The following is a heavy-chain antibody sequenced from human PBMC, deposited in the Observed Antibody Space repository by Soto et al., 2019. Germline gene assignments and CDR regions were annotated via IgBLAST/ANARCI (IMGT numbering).Heavy chain of an antibody. CDR3: ARTLVDTAMVYYFDY. CDR1: GGSISDYF. V-gene: IGHV4-59*01. D-gene: IGHD5-18*01. CDR2: VYYTGNT. J-gene: IGHJ4*02. Sequence: NPSETLSLTCTVSGGSISDYFWSWIRQPPGKGLEWIGYVYYTGNTNSIPSLKSQVTMSVDTSKNQFSLKLRSVTAADTAVYYCARTLVDTAMVYYFDYWGQGTLVTVSS.